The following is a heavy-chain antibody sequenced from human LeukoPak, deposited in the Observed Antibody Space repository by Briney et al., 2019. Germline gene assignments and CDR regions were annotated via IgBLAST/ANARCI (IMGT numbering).Heavy chain of an antibody. Sequence: ASVKVSCKASGGTFSSYAISWVRQASGQGLEWMGWINPNSGGTNYAQKFQGRVTMTRDTSISTAYMELSRLRSDDTAVYYCAREAITMVRGVIGWFDPWGQGTLVTVSS. D-gene: IGHD3-10*01. CDR3: AREAITMVRGVIGWFDP. CDR1: GGTFSSYA. V-gene: IGHV1-2*02. CDR2: INPNSGGT. J-gene: IGHJ5*02.